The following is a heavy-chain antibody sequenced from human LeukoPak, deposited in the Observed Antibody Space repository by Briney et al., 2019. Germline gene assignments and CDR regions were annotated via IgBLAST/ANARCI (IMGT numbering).Heavy chain of an antibody. J-gene: IGHJ4*02. CDR2: TYYRSKWNK. D-gene: IGHD1-14*01. CDR3: ARTGGAAD. Sequence: SQTLSLTCAISGDSVSSNSAAWNWIRQSPSKGLEWLGRTYYRSKWNKNYAVSVKSRITINQDTSKNQFSLQLNFVTPEDTAVYYCARTGGAADWGQGTLVTVSS. V-gene: IGHV6-1*01. CDR1: GDSVSSNSAA.